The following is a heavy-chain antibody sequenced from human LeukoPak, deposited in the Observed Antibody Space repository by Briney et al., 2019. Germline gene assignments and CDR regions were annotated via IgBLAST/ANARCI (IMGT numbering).Heavy chain of an antibody. D-gene: IGHD3-10*01. V-gene: IGHV4-34*01. CDR1: GGSFSGYY. J-gene: IGHJ5*02. Sequence: SETLSLTCAVYGGSFSGYYWSWIRQPPGKGLEWIGEINHSGSTNYNPSLKSRVTISVDTSKNQFSLKLSSVTAADTAVYYCARALITMVRGVTDWFDPWGQGTLVTVSS. CDR2: INHSGST. CDR3: ARALITMVRGVTDWFDP.